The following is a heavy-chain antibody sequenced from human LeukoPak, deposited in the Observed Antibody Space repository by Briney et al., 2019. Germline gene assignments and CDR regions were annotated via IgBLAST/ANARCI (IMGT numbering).Heavy chain of an antibody. CDR3: ARVSSSWYQYWYFDL. V-gene: IGHV4-4*07. CDR1: GGSIRSYY. Sequence: PSETLSLTCTVSGGSIRSYYWIWIRQPAGKGLEWIGRMDTIGNTNYKPSLKIRVTMSVDTSKKKFSLKLSSVTAADTAVYYCARVSSSWYQYWYFDLWGRGTLVTVSS. CDR2: MDTIGNT. J-gene: IGHJ2*01. D-gene: IGHD6-13*01.